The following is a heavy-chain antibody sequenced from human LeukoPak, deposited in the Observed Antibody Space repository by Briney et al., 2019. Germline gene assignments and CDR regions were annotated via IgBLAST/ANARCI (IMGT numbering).Heavy chain of an antibody. Sequence: GGSLRLSCAASGFTFSSYSMNWVRQAPGKGLEWVSYIRSSSSTIYYADSVKGRFTISRDNAENSLYLQMNSLRAEDTAVYYCAELGITMIGGVWGKGTTVTISS. CDR1: GFTFSSYS. V-gene: IGHV3-48*01. CDR2: IRSSSSTI. J-gene: IGHJ6*04. CDR3: AELGITMIGGV. D-gene: IGHD3-10*02.